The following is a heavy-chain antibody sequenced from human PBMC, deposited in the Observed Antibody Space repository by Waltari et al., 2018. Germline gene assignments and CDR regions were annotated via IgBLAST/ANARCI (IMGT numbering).Heavy chain of an antibody. CDR1: GFSVSHNY. J-gene: IGHJ4*02. Sequence: EVQLVESGGGLIQPGGSLRLSCVASGFSVSHNYMTWVRQAPGRGLEWVSVFYVVAGTYSADSVKGRFTISTDTSTNTLYLQMNSLRVEDTAVYYCARQLYDISAGHNYYFDYWGQGTLVTVSS. D-gene: IGHD3-9*01. V-gene: IGHV3-53*01. CDR2: FYVVAGT. CDR3: ARQLYDISAGHNYYFDY.